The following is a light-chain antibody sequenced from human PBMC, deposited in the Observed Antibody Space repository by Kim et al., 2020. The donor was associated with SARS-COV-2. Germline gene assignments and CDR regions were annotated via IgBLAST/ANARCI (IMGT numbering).Light chain of an antibody. CDR1: QSVSSY. V-gene: IGKV3-11*01. Sequence: SPGERATLSCQASQSVSSYLAWYQQNPGQAPRLLIYDASNRATGIPARFSGSGSGTDFTLTISSLEPEDFAVYYCQQRSNWPPITFGQGTRLEIK. CDR3: QQRSNWPPIT. J-gene: IGKJ5*01. CDR2: DAS.